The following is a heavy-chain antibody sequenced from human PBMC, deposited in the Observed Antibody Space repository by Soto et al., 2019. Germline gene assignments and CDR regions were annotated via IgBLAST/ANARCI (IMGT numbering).Heavy chain of an antibody. CDR1: GGSISSYY. V-gene: IGHV4-59*01. CDR2: VYNIGST. CDR3: ARTLYSYGPRFDY. Sequence: SETLSLTCTVSGGSISSYYWSWIRQTPGKGLEWIGYVYNIGSTNYNPSLRSRVTIAADTSKNQISLKLSSVTAADTAVYYCARTLYSYGPRFDYWGQGTLVTVSS. D-gene: IGHD5-18*01. J-gene: IGHJ4*02.